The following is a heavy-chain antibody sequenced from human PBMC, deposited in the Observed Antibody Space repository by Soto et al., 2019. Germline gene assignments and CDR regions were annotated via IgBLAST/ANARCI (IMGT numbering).Heavy chain of an antibody. Sequence: ASVKVSCKASGYTFTSYGISWVRQAPGQGLEWMGWISAYNGSTNYAQKLQGRVTMTTDTSTSTAYMELRSLRSDDTAVYYCARTDETVSGSYYNLPYYYYYYYMDVWGKGTTVTVSS. CDR2: ISAYNGST. V-gene: IGHV1-18*01. CDR3: ARTDETVSGSYYNLPYYYYYYYMDV. J-gene: IGHJ6*03. D-gene: IGHD3-10*01. CDR1: GYTFTSYG.